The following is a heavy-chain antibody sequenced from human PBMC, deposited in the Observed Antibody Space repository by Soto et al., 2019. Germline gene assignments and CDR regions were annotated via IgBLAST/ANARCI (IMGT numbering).Heavy chain of an antibody. CDR2: VNHSGTV. D-gene: IGHD3-10*01. CDR1: GGAFNGYY. J-gene: IGHJ4*02. V-gene: IGHV4-34*01. CDR3: ARAGAALVRGSIGGFDY. Sequence: QVHLQQWGAGLLKPSETLSLTCAVNGGAFNGYYWTWIRQSPGRALQWIGEVNHSGTVHYNPSLKSRVTFSIDTSKKQYSLTLTSVTAADTAVYYCARAGAALVRGSIGGFDYWGQGTLVTVSS.